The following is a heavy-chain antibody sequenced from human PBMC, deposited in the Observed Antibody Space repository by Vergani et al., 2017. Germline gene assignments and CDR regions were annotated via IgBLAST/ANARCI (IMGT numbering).Heavy chain of an antibody. Sequence: QVQILQSGGGVVQPGGSLRLSCTLSGFTLNTYGIHWVRQAPGKGLEWVSFIRYDGSSEYYGDSVKGRFTISRDNSKNTLFLQLKTQRAEDTGVYYCAKDYNIMGALHYWGQGTLVAVSS. V-gene: IGHV3-30*02. J-gene: IGHJ4*02. CDR2: IRYDGSSE. D-gene: IGHD5-12*01. CDR1: GFTLNTYG. CDR3: AKDYNIMGALHY.